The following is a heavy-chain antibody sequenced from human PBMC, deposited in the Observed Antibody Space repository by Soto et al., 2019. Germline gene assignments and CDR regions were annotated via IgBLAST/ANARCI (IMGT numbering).Heavy chain of an antibody. CDR3: ARRGYYDSSGYSPFDY. J-gene: IGHJ4*02. Sequence: SVKVSCKASGGTFSSYAISWVRQAPGQGLEWMGGIIPIFGTANYAQKFQGRVTNTADESTSTAYMELSSLRSEDTAVYYCARRGYYDSSGYSPFDYWGQGTLVTVSS. D-gene: IGHD3-22*01. CDR1: GGTFSSYA. V-gene: IGHV1-69*13. CDR2: IIPIFGTA.